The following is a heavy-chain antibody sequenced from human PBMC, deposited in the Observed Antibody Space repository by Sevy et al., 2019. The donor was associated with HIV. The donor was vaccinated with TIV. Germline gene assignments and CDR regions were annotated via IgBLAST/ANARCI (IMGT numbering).Heavy chain of an antibody. V-gene: IGHV1-24*01. Sequence: ASVKVSCKVSGYTLNEFSMHWMRQAPGKGLEWMTTFDPEDGDPEDGKTIYAQKFLGRVTVTEDTSTDTAYMELSSLRSEDTAVYYCATTKDYYDSSGYPFDYWGQGTLVTVSS. CDR2: FDPEDGDPEDGKT. CDR3: ATTKDYYDSSGYPFDY. CDR1: GYTLNEFS. D-gene: IGHD3-22*01. J-gene: IGHJ4*02.